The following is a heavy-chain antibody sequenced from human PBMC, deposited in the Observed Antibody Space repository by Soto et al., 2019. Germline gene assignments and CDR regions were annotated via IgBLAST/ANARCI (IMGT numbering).Heavy chain of an antibody. D-gene: IGHD2-2*01. V-gene: IGHV1-69*06. CDR3: ASSGYCSSTSCYSRHWYFDL. J-gene: IGHJ2*01. CDR1: GGTFSSYA. Sequence: SVKVSCKASGGTFSSYAISWVRQAPGQGLEWMGGIIPIFGTANYAQKFQGRVTITADKSTSTAYMELSSLRSEDTAVYYCASSGYCSSTSCYSRHWYFDLWGRGTLVTVS. CDR2: IIPIFGTA.